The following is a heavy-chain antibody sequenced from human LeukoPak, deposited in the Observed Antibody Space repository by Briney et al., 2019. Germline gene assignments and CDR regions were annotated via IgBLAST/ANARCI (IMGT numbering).Heavy chain of an antibody. J-gene: IGHJ4*02. Sequence: PGGSLRLSCEASGFTFNTYAMTWVRQGPGRGLEWVSYISDSGGSTYYADSVKGRFTISRDNSKNTLFLQMSSLRAEDTAVYYCAKGITMVRGVIAKTLFDYWGQGALVTVSS. CDR2: ISDSGGST. CDR3: AKGITMVRGVIAKTLFDY. CDR1: GFTFNTYA. D-gene: IGHD3-10*01. V-gene: IGHV3-23*01.